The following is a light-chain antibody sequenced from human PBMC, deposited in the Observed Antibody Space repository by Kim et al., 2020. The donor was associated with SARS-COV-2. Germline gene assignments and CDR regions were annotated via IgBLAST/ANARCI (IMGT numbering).Light chain of an antibody. CDR3: QSFDSRNVL. J-gene: IGLJ2*01. Sequence: NFMLTQPHSVSESPGKTVTISCTRSSGSIVSNYVQWYQQRPGSAPTTVIYEDNKRPSGVPDRFSGSIDSSSNSASLTISGLKTEDEADYYCQSFDSRNVLFGGGTKLTV. CDR1: SGSIVSNY. CDR2: EDN. V-gene: IGLV6-57*04.